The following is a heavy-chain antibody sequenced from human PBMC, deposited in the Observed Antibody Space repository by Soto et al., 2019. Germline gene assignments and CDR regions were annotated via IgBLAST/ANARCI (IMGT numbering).Heavy chain of an antibody. V-gene: IGHV3-23*01. CDR1: GFTFSSYA. CDR3: AKDADLGRYGLPDAFDI. CDR2: ISGSGGST. D-gene: IGHD1-26*01. Sequence: EVPLLESGGGLVQPGGSLRLSCAASGFTFSSYAMSWVRQAPGKGLEWVSAISGSGGSTFYADSVRGRFTISRDNSKNTLYRQVNSLRAEDTALYYCAKDADLGRYGLPDAFDIWGQGTIVTVSP. J-gene: IGHJ3*02.